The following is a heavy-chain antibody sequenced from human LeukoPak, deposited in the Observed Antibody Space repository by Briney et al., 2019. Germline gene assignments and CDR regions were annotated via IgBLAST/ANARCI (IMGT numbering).Heavy chain of an antibody. CDR2: INHSGST. D-gene: IGHD2-2*01. CDR3: ATHFDSTRLFDY. Sequence: PSETLSLTCAVYGGSFSGYYWSWIRQPPGKGLEWIGEINHSGSTNYNPSLKSRVTISVDTSKNQFSLKLSSVTAADTAVYYCATHFDSTRLFDYWGQGTLVTVSS. V-gene: IGHV4-34*01. CDR1: GGSFSGYY. J-gene: IGHJ4*02.